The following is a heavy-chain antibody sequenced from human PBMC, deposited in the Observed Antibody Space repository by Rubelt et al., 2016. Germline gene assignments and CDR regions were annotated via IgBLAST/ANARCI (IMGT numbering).Heavy chain of an antibody. Sequence: GKGLEWLSGISASGGTTYYADPVKGRFTVSRDNYKNTLSLQMNSLRAEDTAVYYCAKVRGNYGVSSGAFDVWGRGTLVTVSS. D-gene: IGHD1-7*01. J-gene: IGHJ3*01. CDR2: ISASGGTT. CDR3: AKVRGNYGVSSGAFDV. V-gene: IGHV3-23*01.